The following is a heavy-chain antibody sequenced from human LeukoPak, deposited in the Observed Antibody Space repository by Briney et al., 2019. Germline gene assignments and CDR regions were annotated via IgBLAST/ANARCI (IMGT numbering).Heavy chain of an antibody. CDR3: ARVGGMGAAGTHFDY. CDR2: ISAYNGNT. J-gene: IGHJ4*02. D-gene: IGHD6-13*01. Sequence: ASVNVSCKASGYTFTSYGISWARQAPGQGLEWMGWISAYNGNTNYAQKLQGRVTMTTDTSTSTAYMGLRSLRSDDTAVYYCARVGGMGAAGTHFDYWGQGTLVTVSS. V-gene: IGHV1-18*01. CDR1: GYTFTSYG.